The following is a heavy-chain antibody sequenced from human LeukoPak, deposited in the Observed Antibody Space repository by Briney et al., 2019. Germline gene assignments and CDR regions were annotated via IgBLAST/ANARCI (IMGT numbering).Heavy chain of an antibody. CDR2: VYYSGST. CDR1: GGSISSSSSY. CDR3: ARYCSGSGSLYYYYYYMDV. J-gene: IGHJ6*03. D-gene: IGHD3-10*01. V-gene: IGHV4-39*07. Sequence: SETLSLTCSVSGGSISSSSSYWGWIRQPPGKGLEWIGSVYYSGSTYYNPSLKSRVTISVDTSKNQFSLKLRSVTAADKAVYYCARYCSGSGSLYYYYYYMDVWGKGTTVTVSS.